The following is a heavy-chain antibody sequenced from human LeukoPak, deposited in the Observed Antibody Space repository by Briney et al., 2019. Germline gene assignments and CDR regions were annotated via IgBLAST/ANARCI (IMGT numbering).Heavy chain of an antibody. J-gene: IGHJ4*02. V-gene: IGHV3-30*18. CDR3: AKDRITMVRGVIIPQDY. CDR1: GFTFSSYG. CDR2: ISYDGSNK. Sequence: GGSLRLSCAASGFTFSSYGMHWVRQAPGKGLEWVAVISYDGSNKYYADSVKGRFTISRDNSKNTLYLQMNSLRAEDAAVYYCAKDRITMVRGVIIPQDYWGQGTLVTVSS. D-gene: IGHD3-10*01.